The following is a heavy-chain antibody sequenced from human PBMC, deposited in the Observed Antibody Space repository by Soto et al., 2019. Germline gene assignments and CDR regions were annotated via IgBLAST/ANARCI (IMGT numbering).Heavy chain of an antibody. D-gene: IGHD3-3*01. V-gene: IGHV3-74*01. CDR3: ARGDFWSGYLDY. CDR2: INSDGSST. CDR1: GFTFSSYW. Sequence: QPGGSLRLSCAASGFTFSSYWMHWVRQAPGKGLVWVSRINSDGSSTSYADSVKGRFTISRDNAKNTLYLQMNSLRAEDTAVYYCARGDFWSGYLDYWGQGTLVTVS. J-gene: IGHJ4*02.